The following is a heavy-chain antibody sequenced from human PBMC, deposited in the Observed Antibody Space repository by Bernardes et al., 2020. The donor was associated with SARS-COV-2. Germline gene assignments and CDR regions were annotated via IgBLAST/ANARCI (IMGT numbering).Heavy chain of an antibody. CDR3: ARFRYGDSPSYYFDY. CDR2: ISAYNGNT. J-gene: IGHJ4*02. CDR1: GYTFTSYG. Sequence: ASVKVSCMTSGYTFTSYGITWVRQAPGQGLEWMGWISAYNGNTNYAQKLQGRVTMTTETSTSTAYMELSSLRSDDAAVYFCARFRYGDSPSYYFDYWGQGTLVTVSS. V-gene: IGHV1-18*01. D-gene: IGHD4-17*01.